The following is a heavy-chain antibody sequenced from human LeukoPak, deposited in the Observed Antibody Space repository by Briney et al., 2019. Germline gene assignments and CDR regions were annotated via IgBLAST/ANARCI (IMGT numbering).Heavy chain of an antibody. CDR2: ICASGGST. CDR3: AKRIATAGPYFDY. Sequence: TGGSLRLSCAASGFTFSSYAMRWVRQAPGMGLEWVSSICASGGSTYYADSVKGRFTISRDSSKSTLYLQMNTLRAEDTAVYYCAKRIATAGPYFDYWGQGALVTVSS. D-gene: IGHD6-13*01. J-gene: IGHJ4*02. CDR1: GFTFSSYA. V-gene: IGHV3-23*01.